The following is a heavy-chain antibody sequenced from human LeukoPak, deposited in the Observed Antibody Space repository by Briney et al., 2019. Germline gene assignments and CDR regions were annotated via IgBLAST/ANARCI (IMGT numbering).Heavy chain of an antibody. CDR3: ASTFRSDYDPYYYYGMDV. J-gene: IGHJ6*02. V-gene: IGHV1-69*04. Sequence: GASVKVSCKASGGTFNNYAITWVRQAPGQGLEWMGRIIPIFGKASYAQKFQGRVTISADKSTSTAYMELSSLRSEDTAVYYCASTFRSDYDPYYYYGMDVWGQGTTVTVSS. CDR1: GGTFNNYA. CDR2: IIPIFGKA. D-gene: IGHD4-17*01.